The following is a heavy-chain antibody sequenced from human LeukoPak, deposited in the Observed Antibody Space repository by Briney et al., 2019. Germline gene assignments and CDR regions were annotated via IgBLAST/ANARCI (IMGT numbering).Heavy chain of an antibody. CDR2: ISYDGSNK. V-gene: IGHV3-30*03. CDR1: GFTFSSYG. D-gene: IGHD6-19*01. Sequence: GGSLRLSCAASGFTFSSYGMHWVRQAPGKGLEWVAVISYDGSNKYYADSVKGRFTISRDNSKNTLYLQMNSLRAEDTAVYYCATDSGWSFYYYMDVWGKGTTATVSS. CDR3: ATDSGWSFYYYMDV. J-gene: IGHJ6*03.